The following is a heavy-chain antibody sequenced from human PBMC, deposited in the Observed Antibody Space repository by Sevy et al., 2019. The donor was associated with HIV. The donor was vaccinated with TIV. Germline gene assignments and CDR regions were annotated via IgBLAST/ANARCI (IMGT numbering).Heavy chain of an antibody. V-gene: IGHV1-69*13. Sequence: ASVKVSCKASGRTFNNYAISWVRQAPGQELEWIGGIIPMLGTAYYVQKFQDRVTITADESTSTAYMELSSLRSEDTAVYYCARSISWYASFDYWGQGTLVTVSS. CDR2: IIPMLGTA. D-gene: IGHD6-13*01. CDR1: GRTFNNYA. CDR3: ARSISWYASFDY. J-gene: IGHJ4*02.